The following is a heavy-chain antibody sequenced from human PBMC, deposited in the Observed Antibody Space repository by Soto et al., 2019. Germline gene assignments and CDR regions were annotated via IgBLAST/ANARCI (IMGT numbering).Heavy chain of an antibody. V-gene: IGHV1-18*01. Sequence: QGLEWMGWIIAYNGNTNYAQKLQGRVTMTTDTSTSTAYMELRRLRSDDTAVYFCEGDERKWVVHGFFAYWGKGTFVLVSP. CDR2: IIAYNGNT. CDR3: EGDERKWVVHGFFAY. J-gene: IGHJ1*01. D-gene: IGHD6-19*01.